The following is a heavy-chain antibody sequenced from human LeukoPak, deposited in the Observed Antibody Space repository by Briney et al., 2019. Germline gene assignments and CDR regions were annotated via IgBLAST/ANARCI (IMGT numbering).Heavy chain of an antibody. V-gene: IGHV1-2*02. J-gene: IGHJ4*02. CDR2: ITPNSGGT. Sequence: ASVKVSCKASGYTFTGYYLHWVRQAPGQGLEWMGWITPNSGGTNYAQKFQGRVTMTRDTSISKAYMELSRLRSGDTAVYYCARGRSVNYYGQDYWGQGTLVTVSS. CDR1: GYTFTGYY. CDR3: ARGRSVNYYGQDY. D-gene: IGHD3-10*01.